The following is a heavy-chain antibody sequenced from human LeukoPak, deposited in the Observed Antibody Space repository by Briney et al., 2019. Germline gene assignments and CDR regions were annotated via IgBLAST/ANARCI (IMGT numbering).Heavy chain of an antibody. D-gene: IGHD6-6*01. J-gene: IGHJ2*01. CDR3: ARGTLPGNFLARRYWYFDL. CDR1: GYTFTGYY. V-gene: IGHV1-2*02. Sequence: ASVNVSCKASGYTFTGYYMHWVRQAPGQGLEWMGWINPNSGGTNYAQKFQGRVTMTRDTSISTAYMELSRLRSDDTAVYYCARGTLPGNFLARRYWYFDLWGRGTLVTVSS. CDR2: INPNSGGT.